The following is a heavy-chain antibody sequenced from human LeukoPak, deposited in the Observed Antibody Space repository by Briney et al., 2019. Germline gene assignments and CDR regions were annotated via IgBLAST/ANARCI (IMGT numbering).Heavy chain of an antibody. CDR1: GFTFSDYY. J-gene: IGHJ3*02. V-gene: IGHV3-11*01. Sequence: GGSLRLSCAASGFTFSDYYMSWIRQAPGKGLEWVSYISSSGSTIYYADSVKGRFTISRDNDKNSLYLQMNSLRAEDTAVYYCAIYIGALAGLRYFDWLLRGAAFDIWGQGTMVTVSS. CDR3: AIYIGALAGLRYFDWLLRGAAFDI. CDR2: ISSSGSTI. D-gene: IGHD3-9*01.